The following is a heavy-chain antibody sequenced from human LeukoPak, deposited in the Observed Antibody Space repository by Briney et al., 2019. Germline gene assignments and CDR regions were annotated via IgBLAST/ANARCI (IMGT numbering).Heavy chain of an antibody. CDR1: GFTFSNYG. CDR3: ARDPPGYCSGNSCYVY. V-gene: IGHV3-33*01. D-gene: IGHD2-15*01. CDR2: IWYDGNNK. Sequence: GGSLRLSCAASGFTFSNYGMHWVRQAPGKGLEWVAIIWYDGNNKYYGDSVEGRFTISRDNSKSTLFLHMNSLRADDTAVYYCARDPPGYCSGNSCYVYWGQGTLVTVSS. J-gene: IGHJ4*02.